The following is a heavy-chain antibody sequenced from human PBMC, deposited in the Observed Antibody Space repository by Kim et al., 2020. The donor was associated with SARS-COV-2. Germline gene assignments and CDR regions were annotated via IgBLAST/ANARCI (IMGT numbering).Heavy chain of an antibody. J-gene: IGHJ4*02. V-gene: IGHV4-31*03. CDR3: ARAGQYSSSWYGTVVYFDY. CDR1: GGSISSGGYY. CDR2: IYYSGST. Sequence: SETLSLTCTVSGGSISSGGYYWSWIRQHPGKGLEWIGYIYYSGSTYYNPSLKSRVTISVDTSKNQFSLKLSSVTAADTAVYYCARAGQYSSSWYGTVVYFDYWGQGTLVTVSS. D-gene: IGHD6-13*01.